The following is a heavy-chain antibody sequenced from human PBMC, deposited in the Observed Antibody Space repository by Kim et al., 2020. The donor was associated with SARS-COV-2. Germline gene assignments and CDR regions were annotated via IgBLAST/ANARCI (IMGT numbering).Heavy chain of an antibody. Sequence: GGSLRLSCAASGFTFSTYAMSWVRQAPGKGLEWVSTVGGSGGNTYHADSAKGRFTIFRGNSKNTVDLQMNSLRAEDTAVYYCAKGRSENIAAAFNYWGQGTLVSVSS. V-gene: IGHV3-23*01. CDR1: GFTFSTYA. CDR3: AKGRSENIAAAFNY. CDR2: VGGSGGNT. J-gene: IGHJ4*02. D-gene: IGHD6-13*01.